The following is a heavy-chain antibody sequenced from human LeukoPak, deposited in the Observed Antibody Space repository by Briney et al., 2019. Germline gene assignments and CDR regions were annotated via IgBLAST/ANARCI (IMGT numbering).Heavy chain of an antibody. CDR2: ISSNGGST. CDR3: AKEPLKGYYFDY. J-gene: IGHJ4*02. V-gene: IGHV3-64*01. Sequence: GGSLRLSCAASGFTFSSYAMHWVRQAPGKGLEHVSAISSNGGSTYYANSVKGRFTISRDNSLNTLYLQMNSLRAEDTAVYYCAKEPLKGYYFDYWGQGTLVTVSS. CDR1: GFTFSSYA.